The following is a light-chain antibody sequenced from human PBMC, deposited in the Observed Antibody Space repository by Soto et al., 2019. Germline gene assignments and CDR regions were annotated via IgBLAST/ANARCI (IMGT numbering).Light chain of an antibody. Sequence: EIVMTQSPDSLSVSPGERATLSCRASQSISSNLAWYQQKPGQAPRLLIYGASTRATGIPARFSGSGSGTEFTLTISNLQSEDFAVYYCQHYNNWPMYTFGQGTKLEIK. CDR1: QSISSN. V-gene: IGKV3-15*01. CDR3: QHYNNWPMYT. J-gene: IGKJ2*01. CDR2: GAS.